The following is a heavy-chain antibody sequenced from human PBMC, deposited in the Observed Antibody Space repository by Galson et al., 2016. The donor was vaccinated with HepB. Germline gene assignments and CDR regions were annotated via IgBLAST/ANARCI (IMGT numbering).Heavy chain of an antibody. D-gene: IGHD3-10*01. CDR2: IEQDGSEK. J-gene: IGHJ4*02. CDR1: GFTFSGYW. V-gene: IGHV3-7*01. CDR3: ARALWVGGYFDS. Sequence: SLRLSCAASGFTFSGYWMTWVRQAPGKGLEWVANIEQDGSEKKYVDSVKGRFTISRDNAKNSLYLQMNSLRAEDTAIYYCARALWVGGYFDSWCQGTLVTVSS.